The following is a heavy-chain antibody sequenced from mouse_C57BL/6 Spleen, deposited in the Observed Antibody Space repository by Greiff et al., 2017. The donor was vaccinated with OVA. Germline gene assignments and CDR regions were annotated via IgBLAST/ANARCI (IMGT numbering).Heavy chain of an antibody. CDR2: INPSNGGT. Sequence: QVQLQQSGTELVKPGASVKLSCKASGYTFTSYWMHWVKQRPGQGLEWIGNINPSNGGTNYNEKFKSKATLTVDKSSSTAYMQLSSLTSEDSAVYYCARSTYYSNYEGYYYAMDYWGQGTSVTVSS. V-gene: IGHV1-53*01. D-gene: IGHD2-5*01. J-gene: IGHJ4*01. CDR3: ARSTYYSNYEGYYYAMDY. CDR1: GYTFTSYW.